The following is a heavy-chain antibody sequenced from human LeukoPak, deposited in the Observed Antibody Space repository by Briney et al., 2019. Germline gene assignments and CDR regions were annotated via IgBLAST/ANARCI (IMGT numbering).Heavy chain of an antibody. V-gene: IGHV4-61*02. CDR1: GGSISSGSYY. J-gene: IGHJ4*02. Sequence: SETLSLTCTVSGGSISSGSYYWSWIRQPAGKGLEWIGRIYTSGSTNYNPSLKSRVTMSVDTSKNQFSLKLSSVTAADTAVYYCARGYFDSSGYYYFDYWGQGTLVTVSS. CDR2: IYTSGST. CDR3: ARGYFDSSGYYYFDY. D-gene: IGHD3-22*01.